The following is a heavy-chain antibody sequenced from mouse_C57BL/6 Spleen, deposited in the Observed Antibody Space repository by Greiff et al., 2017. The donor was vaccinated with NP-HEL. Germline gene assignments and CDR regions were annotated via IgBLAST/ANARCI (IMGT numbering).Heavy chain of an antibody. Sequence: VQLQQSGAELVRPGASVTLSCKASGYTFTDYEMHWVKQTPVHGLEWIGAIDPETGGTAYNQKFKGKAILTADKSSSTAYMELRSLTSEDSAVYYCLIYYDYPFDYWGQGTTLTVSS. CDR3: LIYYDYPFDY. J-gene: IGHJ2*01. D-gene: IGHD2-4*01. CDR1: GYTFTDYE. V-gene: IGHV1-15*01. CDR2: IDPETGGT.